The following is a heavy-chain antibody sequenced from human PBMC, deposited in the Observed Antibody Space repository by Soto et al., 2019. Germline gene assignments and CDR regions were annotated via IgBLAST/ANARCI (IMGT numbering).Heavy chain of an antibody. CDR1: GGSVSSYT. Sequence: QVQLQESGPGLVKPSETLSLTCAVSGGSVSSYTWSWIRQPPGKGLEWIGYIYDRGTTAYNPSLRGRVTISLHTSMNHVSLELSSVITADTAVYYCARVRGRWRANGFDSWGQGVPVTVSS. V-gene: IGHV4-59*02. CDR3: ARVRGRWRANGFDS. J-gene: IGHJ5*01. CDR2: IYDRGTT. D-gene: IGHD2-15*01.